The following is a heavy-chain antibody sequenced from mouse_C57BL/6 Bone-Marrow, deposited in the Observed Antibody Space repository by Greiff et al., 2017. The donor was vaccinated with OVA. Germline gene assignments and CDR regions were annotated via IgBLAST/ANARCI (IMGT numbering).Heavy chain of an antibody. V-gene: IGHV5-17*01. CDR3: AKGYYYGGIYWYFDF. J-gene: IGHJ1*03. Sequence: DVMLVESGGGLVKPGGSLKLSCAASGFTFSDYGMHWVRQAPEKGLEWVAYISSGSSTIYYADTVKGRFTISRDNAKNTLFLQMTSLRSEDTAMYYCAKGYYYGGIYWYFDFWGKGTTVTVSS. D-gene: IGHD1-1*01. CDR1: GFTFSDYG. CDR2: ISSGSSTI.